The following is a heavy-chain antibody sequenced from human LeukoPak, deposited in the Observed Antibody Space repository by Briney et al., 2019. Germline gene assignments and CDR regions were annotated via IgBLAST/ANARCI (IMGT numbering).Heavy chain of an antibody. CDR3: ARDPAYYYDSSGHTFDY. V-gene: IGHV3-21*01. CDR2: ISSSSSYI. J-gene: IGHJ4*02. CDR1: GFTFSSYS. Sequence: GGSLRLSCAASGFTFSSYSMNWVRQAPGKGLEWVSSISSSSSYIYYADSVKGRFTISRDNAKNSLYLQMNSLRAEDTAVYYCARDPAYYYDSSGHTFDYWGQGTLVTVSS. D-gene: IGHD3-22*01.